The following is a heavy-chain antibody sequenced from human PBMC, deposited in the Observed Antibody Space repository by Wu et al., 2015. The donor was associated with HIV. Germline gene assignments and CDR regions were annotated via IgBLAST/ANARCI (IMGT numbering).Heavy chain of an antibody. CDR2: IYYSGST. CDR1: GGSISSGDYY. V-gene: IGHV4-30-4*08. J-gene: IGHJ6*03. CDR3: ARVCIVVVPADLGYYYYMDV. Sequence: QVQLQESGPGLVKPSQTLSLTCTVSGGSISSGDYYWSWIRQPPGKGLEWIGYIYYSGSTYYNPSLKSRVTISVDTSKNQFSLKLSSVTAADTAVYYCARVCIVVVPADLGYYYYMDVWGKGTTVTVSS. D-gene: IGHD2-2*01.